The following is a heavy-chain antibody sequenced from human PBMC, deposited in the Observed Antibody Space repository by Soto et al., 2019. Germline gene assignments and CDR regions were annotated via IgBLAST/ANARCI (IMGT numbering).Heavy chain of an antibody. Sequence: SVKVSCKASGGTFSSFGISWVRQAPGQGLEWMGGIIPVFGRPNYAQRFRGRLTITADESTNTSYMELIDLTSEDTAVYYCAREASGYDFWGQGTQVTV. CDR3: AREASGYDF. V-gene: IGHV1-69*13. J-gene: IGHJ1*01. CDR2: IIPVFGRP. CDR1: GGTFSSFG. D-gene: IGHD5-12*01.